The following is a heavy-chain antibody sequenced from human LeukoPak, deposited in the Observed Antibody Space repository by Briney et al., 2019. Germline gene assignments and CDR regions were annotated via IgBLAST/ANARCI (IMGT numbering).Heavy chain of an antibody. D-gene: IGHD2-2*01. CDR1: GGSLSGYY. J-gene: IGHJ4*02. CDR2: INHSGST. V-gene: IGHV4-34*01. CDR3: ARQLGYCSSTSCYADKVDY. Sequence: SETLSLTCAVYGGSLSGYYWSWIRQPPGKGLEWIGEINHSGSTNYNPSLKSRVTISVDTSKNQFSLKLSSVTAADTAVYYCARQLGYCSSTSCYADKVDYWGQGTLVTVSS.